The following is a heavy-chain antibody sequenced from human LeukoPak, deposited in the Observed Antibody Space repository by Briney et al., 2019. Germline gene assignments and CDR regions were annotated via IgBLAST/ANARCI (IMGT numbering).Heavy chain of an antibody. CDR1: NYSISTDYY. V-gene: IGHV4-38-2*02. CDR2: MYHSGST. CDR3: ARGGRILEWLFGPRRQHYFDY. J-gene: IGHJ4*02. Sequence: PSETLSLTCTVSNYSISTDYYWGWIRQPPGKGLEWIGTMYHSGSTYYNPSLKSRLTISVDTSKNQFSLKLTSVTAADTAVYYCARGGRILEWLFGPRRQHYFDYWGQGTLVTVSS. D-gene: IGHD3-3*01.